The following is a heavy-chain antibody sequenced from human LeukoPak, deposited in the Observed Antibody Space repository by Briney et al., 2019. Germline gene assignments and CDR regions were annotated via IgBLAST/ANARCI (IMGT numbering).Heavy chain of an antibody. CDR3: AREECSIGVCYPSGY. D-gene: IGHD2-8*01. CDR1: GYSFTSYG. Sequence: ASVKVSCKASGYSFTSYGISWVRQAPGQGLAWMGWISTYNANTNYALKLQGRVTLTTDTSTSTAYMELKSLRSDDTAVYYCAREECSIGVCYPSGYWGQGTLVTVSS. J-gene: IGHJ4*02. V-gene: IGHV1-18*01. CDR2: ISTYNANT.